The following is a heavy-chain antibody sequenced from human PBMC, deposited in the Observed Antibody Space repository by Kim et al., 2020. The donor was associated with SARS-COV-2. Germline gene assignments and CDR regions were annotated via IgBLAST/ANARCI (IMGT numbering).Heavy chain of an antibody. Sequence: ASVKVSCKASGYIFTTYGIGWVRQAPGQGLEWMGWISAYNGDTKYAQNLQGRLTMTTDTSTTTAYMELRSLRSDDTAVYYCARSSGILTGYYIDYHYFGMDVWGQGTPVTVSS. J-gene: IGHJ6*02. V-gene: IGHV1-18*04. D-gene: IGHD3-9*01. CDR3: ARSSGILTGYYIDYHYFGMDV. CDR1: GYIFTTYG. CDR2: ISAYNGDT.